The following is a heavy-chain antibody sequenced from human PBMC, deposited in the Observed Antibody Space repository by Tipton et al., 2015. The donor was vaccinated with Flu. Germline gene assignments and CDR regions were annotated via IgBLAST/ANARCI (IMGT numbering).Heavy chain of an antibody. D-gene: IGHD5-18*01. CDR3: AKRETSHGYVGQHYGMDV. Sequence: SLRLSCAASGFTFSSYGMHWVRQAPGKGLEWVAIISYDGSIKYYADSVKGRFTISRDNSKNTLYLQMNSLRVEDTAVYYCAKRETSHGYVGQHYGMDVWGQGTTVTVSS. CDR2: ISYDGSIK. J-gene: IGHJ6*02. CDR1: GFTFSSYG. V-gene: IGHV3-30*18.